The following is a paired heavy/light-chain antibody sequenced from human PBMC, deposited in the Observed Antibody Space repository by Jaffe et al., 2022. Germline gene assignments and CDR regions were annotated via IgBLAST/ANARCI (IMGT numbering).Heavy chain of an antibody. CDR2: IPYDGSYE. V-gene: IGHV3-30*02. CDR1: GFTFSSYG. J-gene: IGHJ4*02. CDR3: AKPDS. Sequence: QVQLVESGGGVVQPGGSLRLSCAASGFTFSSYGMHWVRQAPGKGLEWVTFIPYDGSYEYYADSVKGRFTVSRDNSKNTLYLQMSLLRVEDTAVYYCAKPDSWGQGTLVTVSS.
Light chain of an antibody. CDR1: SSNIGSNT. CDR3: AAWDGSLNAWV. V-gene: IGLV1-44*01. CDR2: SNN. Sequence: QSVLTQPPSASGPPGQRVTISCSGSSSNIGSNTVNWYQQLPGSAPKLLFYSNNQRPSGVPDRFSGSKSGTSASLAIGGLQSGDEATYYCAAWDGSLNAWVFGGGTKLTVL. J-gene: IGLJ3*02.